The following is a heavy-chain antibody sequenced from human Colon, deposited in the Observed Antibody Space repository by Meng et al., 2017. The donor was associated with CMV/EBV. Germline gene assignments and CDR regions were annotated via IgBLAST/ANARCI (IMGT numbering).Heavy chain of an antibody. CDR3: ARGWPPDY. D-gene: IGHD6-13*01. Sequence: GGSLRLSCAASGFLFSNYGMHWVRQAPGKGLEWVAFIRNDGIKKYYIDSVKGRFTISRDNAQNSVYLQMDSLTAEDTAIYYCARGWPPDYWGQGTLVTVSS. CDR1: GFLFSNYG. J-gene: IGHJ4*02. CDR2: IRNDGIKK. V-gene: IGHV3-30*02.